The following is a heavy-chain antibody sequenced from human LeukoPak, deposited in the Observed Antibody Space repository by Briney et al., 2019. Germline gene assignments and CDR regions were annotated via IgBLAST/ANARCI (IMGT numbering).Heavy chain of an antibody. CDR2: ISSYNGDT. CDR3: ARKGEPKSSNLYYYYGMDV. D-gene: IGHD1-14*01. Sequence: ASVKVSCKASGLTLLDYGISWVRQAPGQGLEWMGWISSYNGDTKYAQKFQGRVTMTTDTSTNTAHMELRSLISDDSAVYYCARKGEPKSSNLYYYYGMDVWGQGTTVTVSS. CDR1: GLTLLDYG. V-gene: IGHV1-18*01. J-gene: IGHJ6*02.